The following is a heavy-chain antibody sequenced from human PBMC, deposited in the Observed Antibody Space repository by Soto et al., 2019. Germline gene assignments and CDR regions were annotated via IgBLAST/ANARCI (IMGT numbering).Heavy chain of an antibody. V-gene: IGHV3-13*01. Sequence: GGSLRLSCAASGFTFSSYDMHWVRQATGEGLEWVSAIGPAGDTYYPGSVKGRFTISRENAKNSLYLQMNSLRAQDTAVYYCARVGAYSSVDYWAQGTLFTVSS. CDR1: GFTFSSYD. J-gene: IGHJ4*02. CDR3: ARVGAYSSVDY. D-gene: IGHD6-25*01. CDR2: IGPAGDT.